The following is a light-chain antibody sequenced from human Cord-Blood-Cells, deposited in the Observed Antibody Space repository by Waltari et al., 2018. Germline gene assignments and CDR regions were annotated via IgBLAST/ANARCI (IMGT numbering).Light chain of an antibody. CDR1: QSVSSY. CDR3: QQRSNWPPT. CDR2: DAS. V-gene: IGKV3-11*01. J-gene: IGKJ4*01. Sequence: VLTQSPTTLSLSPQLRATLSCRASQSVSSYLAWYQQKPGQAPRLLIYDASNMQTGIPARFSGSGSGTDFTLTISSLEPEDFAVYYCQQRSNWPPTFGGGTKVEIK.